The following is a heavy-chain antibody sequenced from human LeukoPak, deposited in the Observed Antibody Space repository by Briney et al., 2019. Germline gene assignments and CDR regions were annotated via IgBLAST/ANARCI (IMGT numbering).Heavy chain of an antibody. CDR2: INTNTGNP. V-gene: IGHV7-4-1*02. J-gene: IGHJ6*03. D-gene: IGHD4-11*01. CDR1: GYTFTSYA. Sequence: EASVKVSCKASGYTFTSYAMNWVRQAPGQGLEWMGWINTNTGNPTYAQGFTGRFVFSLDTSVSTAYLQISSLKAEDTAVYYCARGSNPYYYYYMDVWGKGTTVTISS. CDR3: ARGSNPYYYYYMDV.